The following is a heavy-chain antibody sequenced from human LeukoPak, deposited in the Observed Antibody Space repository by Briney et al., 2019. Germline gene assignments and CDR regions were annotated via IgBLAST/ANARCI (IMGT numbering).Heavy chain of an antibody. CDR2: INHSGST. J-gene: IGHJ6*03. CDR3: ARAGSTSRDYYYYMDV. Sequence: PSETLSLTCAVCGGSFSGYYWSWIRQPPGKGLEWIGEINHSGSTNYNPSLKSRVTISVDTSKNQFSLKLSSVTAADTAVYYCARAGSTSRDYYYYMDVWGKGTTVTVSS. V-gene: IGHV4-34*01. D-gene: IGHD2-2*01. CDR1: GGSFSGYY.